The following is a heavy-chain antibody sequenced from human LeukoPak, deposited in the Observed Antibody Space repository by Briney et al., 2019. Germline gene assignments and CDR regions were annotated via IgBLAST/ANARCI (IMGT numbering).Heavy chain of an antibody. J-gene: IGHJ4*02. Sequence: PGGSLRLSCAASGFTFSSYGMHWVRQAPGKGLEWVAVMWYDGSNKYYADSVKGRFTISRDNSKNTLYLQMHSLRAEDTAAYSCARDEVTTPRDWGQGTLVTVSS. CDR1: GFTFSSYG. D-gene: IGHD4-17*01. CDR3: ARDEVTTPRD. CDR2: MWYDGSNK. V-gene: IGHV3-33*01.